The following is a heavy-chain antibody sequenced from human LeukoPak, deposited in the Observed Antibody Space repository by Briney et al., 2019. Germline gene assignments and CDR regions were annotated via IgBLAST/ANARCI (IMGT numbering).Heavy chain of an antibody. D-gene: IGHD3-22*01. CDR3: ARENYYDSSRFFDY. CDR1: GYSISSGYY. Sequence: SETLSLTCTVSGYSISSGYYWGWIRQPPGKGLEWIGSIYHSGSTYYNPSLKSRVTISVDTSKNQFSLKLSSVTAADTAVYYCARENYYDSSRFFDYWGQGTLVTVSS. J-gene: IGHJ4*02. CDR2: IYHSGST. V-gene: IGHV4-38-2*02.